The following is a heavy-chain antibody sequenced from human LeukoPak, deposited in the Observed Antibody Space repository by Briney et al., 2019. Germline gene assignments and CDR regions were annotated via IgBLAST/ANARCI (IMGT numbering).Heavy chain of an antibody. D-gene: IGHD1-26*01. CDR1: GFTFNNYA. V-gene: IGHV3-23*01. CDR3: AKEGVGAKVY. Sequence: PGGSLRLSCAASGFTFNNYAMNWVRQAPGKGLEWVSSIGGGGVPTIYAESVQGRFTVSRDNSKNILYLLMNNLRAEDTAVYYCAKEGVGAKVYWGQGTQVTVSS. CDR2: IGGGGVPT. J-gene: IGHJ4*02.